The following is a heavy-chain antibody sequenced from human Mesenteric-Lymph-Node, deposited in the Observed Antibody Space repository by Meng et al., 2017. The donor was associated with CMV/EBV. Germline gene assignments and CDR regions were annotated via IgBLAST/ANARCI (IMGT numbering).Heavy chain of an antibody. Sequence: GGSLRLSCAASGFTSEDYAMNWVRLVPGKGLEWVAGVSTSINYADSVKGRFSVSRDNAKNALYLQMRSLRPDDTAIYYCAAIGLVGPTDFFDFWGQGTLVTVSS. D-gene: IGHD1-26*01. CDR2: VSTSI. CDR3: AAIGLVGPTDFFDF. J-gene: IGHJ4*02. CDR1: GFTSEDYA. V-gene: IGHV3-9*02.